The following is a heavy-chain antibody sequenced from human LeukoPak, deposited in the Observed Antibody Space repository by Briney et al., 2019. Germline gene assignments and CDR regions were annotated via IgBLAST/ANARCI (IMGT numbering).Heavy chain of an antibody. CDR1: GGTFSSYA. CDR2: IIPILGIA. D-gene: IGHD5-24*01. CDR3: ARDRGEVEMAPIDAFDI. J-gene: IGHJ3*02. V-gene: IGHV1-69*04. Sequence: SVKVPCKASGGTFSSYAISWVRQAPGQGLEWMGRIIPILGIANYAQKFQGRVTITADKSTSTAYMELSSLRSEDTAVYYCARDRGEVEMAPIDAFDIWSQRTMVTVSS.